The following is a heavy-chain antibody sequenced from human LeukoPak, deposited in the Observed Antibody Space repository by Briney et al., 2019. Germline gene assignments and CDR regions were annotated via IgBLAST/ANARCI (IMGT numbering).Heavy chain of an antibody. D-gene: IGHD5-18*01. V-gene: IGHV1-2*02. CDR1: GYTFTGHY. J-gene: IGHJ4*02. CDR2: IKPDSGAT. Sequence: ASVKVSCKASGYTFTGHYIHWVRQAPGQGLEWMGWIKPDSGATNYAQKFQGRVTMTRDTSISTAHMELNRLTSDDTAVYYRARPEYRYGYILDYWGQGTLVTVSS. CDR3: ARPEYRYGYILDY.